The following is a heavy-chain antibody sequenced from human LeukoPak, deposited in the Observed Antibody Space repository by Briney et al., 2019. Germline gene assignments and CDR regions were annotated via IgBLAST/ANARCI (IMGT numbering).Heavy chain of an antibody. CDR2: IDGGGRNT. Sequence: GGSLRLSCIGSGYTFSDYWIHWVRHAPGKGLVWVSRIDGGGRNTNYADSVKGRFTVSRDNAKNTVYLQMNSLSAEDTAVYYCIRDFRIADVWGQGTLVTVSS. V-gene: IGHV3-74*01. CDR3: IRDFRIADV. D-gene: IGHD1-14*01. J-gene: IGHJ4*02. CDR1: GYTFSDYW.